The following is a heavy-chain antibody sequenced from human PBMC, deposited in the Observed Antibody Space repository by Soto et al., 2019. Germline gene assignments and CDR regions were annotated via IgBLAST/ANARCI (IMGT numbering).Heavy chain of an antibody. Sequence: GGSLRLSCAASGFTFSSYEMNWVRQAPGQGLEWVSYIGSSGDTVYYADSVKGRFTISRDNAKNSLYLQMNSLRAEDTAVYYCARDRSANNWFDPWGQGTLVTVSS. CDR3: ARDRSANNWFDP. CDR1: GFTFSSYE. CDR2: IGSSGDTV. J-gene: IGHJ5*02. V-gene: IGHV3-48*03.